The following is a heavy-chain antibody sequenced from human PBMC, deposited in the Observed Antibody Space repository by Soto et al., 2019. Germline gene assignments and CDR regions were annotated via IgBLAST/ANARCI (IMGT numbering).Heavy chain of an antibody. CDR3: AADLPDSSGYYYANWFDP. J-gene: IGHJ5*02. CDR1: GFTFNTAW. CDR2: IKSKGNGGTI. Sequence: GGSLRLSCAASGFTFNTAWMNWVRQTPGKGLEWVGRIKSKGNGGTIDYAAPVKGRFTISRDDSQNTLYLEMNSLKTEDTAVYYCAADLPDSSGYYYANWFDPWGQGTLVTVSS. D-gene: IGHD3-22*01. V-gene: IGHV3-15*07.